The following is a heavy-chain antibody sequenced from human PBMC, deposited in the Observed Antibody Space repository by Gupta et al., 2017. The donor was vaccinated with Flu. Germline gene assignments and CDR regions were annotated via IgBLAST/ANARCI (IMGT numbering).Heavy chain of an antibody. CDR1: GDHIGSGGYY. Sequence: QVQLQESGPRLVKPSQTLSLTCTVSGDHIGSGGYYWSWIRQHPGKGLEWIGFISYSGSTYYNPSLRGRLSISVGTSINQFSLRLSAVTAADTAVYYCARVGATGALILTYDSWGQGTLVTVSS. CDR3: ARVGATGALILTYDS. J-gene: IGHJ4*02. CDR2: ISYSGST. D-gene: IGHD1-14*01. V-gene: IGHV4-31*03.